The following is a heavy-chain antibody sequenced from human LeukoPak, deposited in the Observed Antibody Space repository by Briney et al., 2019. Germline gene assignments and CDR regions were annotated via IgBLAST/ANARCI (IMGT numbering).Heavy chain of an antibody. J-gene: IGHJ5*02. V-gene: IGHV3-23*01. CDR2: ISGSGGST. Sequence: GGSLRLSCAASGFTFSSYAMSWVRQAPGKGLEWVSAISGSGGSTYYADSVKGRFTISRDNSKNTLYLQMNSLRAEDTAVYYCAKSPRQSSSRANNWFDPWGQGTLVTVSS. CDR3: AKSPRQSSSRANNWFDP. CDR1: GFTFSSYA. D-gene: IGHD6-13*01.